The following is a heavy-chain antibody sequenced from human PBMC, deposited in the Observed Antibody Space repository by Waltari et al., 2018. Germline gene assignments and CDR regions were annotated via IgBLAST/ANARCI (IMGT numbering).Heavy chain of an antibody. CDR1: GLSISSSG. CDR3: AKDAFGNTYVDH. J-gene: IGHJ4*02. CDR2: IWFDGGQT. Sequence: QAQLVESGGGVVQPGMSLRLSCTGPGLSISSSGMHWVRQAPGKGLEWVALIWFDGGQTYYADSVRGRFTISRDNSKNTLYLDMNSLKLNDTAIYYCAKDAFGNTYVDHWGQGTLVTVAS. V-gene: IGHV3-33*06. D-gene: IGHD3-10*01.